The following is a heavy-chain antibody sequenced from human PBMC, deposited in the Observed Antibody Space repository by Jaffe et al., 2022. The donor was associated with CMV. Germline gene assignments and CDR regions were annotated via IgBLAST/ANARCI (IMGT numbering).Heavy chain of an antibody. CDR1: GFTFSSYG. CDR2: ISYDGSNK. J-gene: IGHJ6*02. Sequence: QVQLVESGGGVVQPGRSLRLSCAASGFTFSSYGMHWVRQAPGKGLEWVAVISYDGSNKYYADSVKGRFTISRDNSKNTLYLQMNSLRAEDTAVYYCAKDIGSPNYDFWSANYGMDVWGQGTTVTVSS. V-gene: IGHV3-30*18. CDR3: AKDIGSPNYDFWSANYGMDV. D-gene: IGHD3-3*01.